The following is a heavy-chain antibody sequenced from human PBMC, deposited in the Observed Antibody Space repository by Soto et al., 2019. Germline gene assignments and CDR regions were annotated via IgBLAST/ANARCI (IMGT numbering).Heavy chain of an antibody. D-gene: IGHD1-1*01. CDR2: ISGSGGST. J-gene: IGHJ4*02. V-gene: IGHV3-23*01. CDR3: ATEGAKTTWNFDH. Sequence: GGSLRLSCAASGFTFSSYAMSWVRQAPGKGLEWVSAISGSGGSTYYADSVKGRFTISRDNSKKTVSLDMNSLRGEDSAVYYCATEGAKTTWNFDHWGQETVVTVSS. CDR1: GFTFSSYA.